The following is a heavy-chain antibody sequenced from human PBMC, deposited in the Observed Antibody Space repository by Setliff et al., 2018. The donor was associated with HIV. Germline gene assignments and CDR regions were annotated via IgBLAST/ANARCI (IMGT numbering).Heavy chain of an antibody. CDR1: GYTFTGYY. Sequence: GAAVKVSCKASGYTFTGYYVHWVRQAPGQGLEWMGRIIPNSGGTNYAQKFQGRVTMTRDTSISTAYMELTRLRSDDTAVYYCATKPYCTNGVCLDAFDIWGQGTMVTVSS. V-gene: IGHV1-2*06. CDR2: IIPNSGGT. D-gene: IGHD2-8*01. CDR3: ATKPYCTNGVCLDAFDI. J-gene: IGHJ3*02.